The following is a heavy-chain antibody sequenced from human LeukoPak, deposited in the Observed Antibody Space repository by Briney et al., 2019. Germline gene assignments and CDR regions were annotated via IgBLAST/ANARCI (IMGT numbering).Heavy chain of an antibody. CDR3: ASSSITYCGGDCYSGADY. CDR1: GFTVSSNY. V-gene: IGHV3-66*01. Sequence: GGSLRLSCAASGFTVSSNYMTWVRQAPGKGLEWVSVIYSGGSTYYADSVKGRFTISRDNSKNTVYLQMNSLRAEDTAVYYCASSSITYCGGDCYSGADYWGQGTLVTVSS. D-gene: IGHD2-21*02. CDR2: IYSGGST. J-gene: IGHJ4*02.